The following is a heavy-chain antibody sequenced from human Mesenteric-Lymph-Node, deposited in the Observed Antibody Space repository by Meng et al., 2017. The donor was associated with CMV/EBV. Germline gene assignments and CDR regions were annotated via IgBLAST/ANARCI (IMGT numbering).Heavy chain of an antibody. CDR2: ISTTGNTI. D-gene: IGHD4/OR15-4a*01. CDR3: ARDMVQDY. Sequence: GGSLRLSCAASGFAFRDYYMTWIRQAPGKGLEWVSYISTTGNTIHYGDSVKGRFTVSRDNAKNTLYLQMNSLRAEDTAVYYCARDMVQDYWGQGTLVTVSS. J-gene: IGHJ4*02. V-gene: IGHV3-11*01. CDR1: GFAFRDYY.